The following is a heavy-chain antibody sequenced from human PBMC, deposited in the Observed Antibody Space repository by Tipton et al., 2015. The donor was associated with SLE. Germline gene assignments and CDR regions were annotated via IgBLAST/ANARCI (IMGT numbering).Heavy chain of an antibody. CDR1: GGSFSGYY. CDR2: IYYSEST. D-gene: IGHD3-9*01. V-gene: IGHV4-30-4*01. CDR3: AIDLNHL. J-gene: IGHJ2*01. Sequence: TLSLTCAVYGGSFSGYYWSWIRQPPGKGLEWIGYIYYSESTYYNPSLKSRVTISVDTSKNQFSLKLSSVTAADTAVYYCAIDLNHLWGRGTLVTVSS.